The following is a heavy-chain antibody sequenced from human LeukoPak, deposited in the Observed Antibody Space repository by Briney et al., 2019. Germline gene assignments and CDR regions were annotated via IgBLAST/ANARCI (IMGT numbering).Heavy chain of an antibody. CDR2: IYHSGST. V-gene: IGHV4-38-2*02. Sequence: SETLSFTCTVSGYSISSGYFWGWIRQPPGKGLEWIGTIYHSGSTYYNPSLKSRVTISLDTSKNQFSLKLSSVTAADTAVYYCARDYKVLNGFVPREVGATGGWFDPWGQGTLVTVSS. CDR1: GYSISSGYF. CDR3: ARDYKVLNGFVPREVGATGGWFDP. D-gene: IGHD1-26*01. J-gene: IGHJ5*02.